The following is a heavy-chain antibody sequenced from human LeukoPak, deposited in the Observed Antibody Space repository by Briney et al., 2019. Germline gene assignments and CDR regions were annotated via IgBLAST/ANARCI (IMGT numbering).Heavy chain of an antibody. CDR1: RGTFSNYV. D-gene: IGHD5-24*01. V-gene: IGHV1-69*04. CDR3: ERRPERWPQNHRTLDN. J-gene: IGHJ4*02. Sequence: GASVKVSCKAVRGTFSNYVISWVRQAPGQGLEWMGRIIPIFDEAIYAQKFRGRVTITADKSTSTAYMGLSSLRLEDTAVYYCERRPERWPQNHRTLDNWGQGTLVTVSS. CDR2: IIPIFDEA.